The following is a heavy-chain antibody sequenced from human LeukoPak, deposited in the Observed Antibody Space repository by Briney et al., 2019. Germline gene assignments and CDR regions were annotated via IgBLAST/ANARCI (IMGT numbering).Heavy chain of an antibody. CDR3: ASRYCPSTICNAFDL. D-gene: IGHD2-2*01. V-gene: IGHV3-21*01. J-gene: IGHJ3*01. Sequence: GGSPRLSRAASGFSSSSYILNWVRQAPGKGLEWVSSISSDSNYIFYADSVQGRFTISRDNAENSLFLQMNSLRAEDTAVYYCASRYCPSTICNAFDLCARGTMVTVSS. CDR1: GFSSSSYI. CDR2: ISSDSNYI.